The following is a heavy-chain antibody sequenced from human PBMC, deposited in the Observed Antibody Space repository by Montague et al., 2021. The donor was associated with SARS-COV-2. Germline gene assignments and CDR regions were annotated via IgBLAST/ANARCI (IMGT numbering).Heavy chain of an antibody. Sequence: PALVKPTQTLTLTCTFSGFSRSTRTVGVGWIRQPPGKALEWLALIYWDDDKRYSPSLKSRLTITKVTSKNQVVLTMTNMDPVDTATYYCAHRLPAVAAIDYWGQGTLVTVSS. CDR3: AHRLPAVAAIDY. CDR2: IYWDDDK. CDR1: GFSRSTRTVG. D-gene: IGHD6-6*01. V-gene: IGHV2-5*02. J-gene: IGHJ4*02.